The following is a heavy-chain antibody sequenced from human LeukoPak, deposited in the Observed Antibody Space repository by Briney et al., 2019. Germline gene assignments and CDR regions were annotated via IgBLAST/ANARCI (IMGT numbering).Heavy chain of an antibody. CDR3: ASTSSTINFDY. D-gene: IGHD2-2*01. V-gene: IGHV4-30-2*01. Sequence: SETLSLTCAVPGGSISSGGYSWSWIRQPPGKGLEWIGYIYHSGSTYYNPSLKSRVTISVGRSKNQFSLKLSSVTAADTAVYYCASTSSTINFDYWGQGTLVTVSS. CDR2: IYHSGST. J-gene: IGHJ4*02. CDR1: GGSISSGGYS.